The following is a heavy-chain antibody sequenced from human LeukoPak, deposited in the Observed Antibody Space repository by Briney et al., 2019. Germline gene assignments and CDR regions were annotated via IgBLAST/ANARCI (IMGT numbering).Heavy chain of an antibody. CDR3: ATVKYDYGDPVGWFDP. CDR2: ILSTGTT. Sequence: GRSLRLSCATSGFPFSTSAMTWVRQAPGKGLEWVSHILSTGTTYYADSVRGRFSISRDNAKNTLVLLMTSLRAEDTAVYYCATVKYDYGDPVGWFDPWGQGTLVTVSS. V-gene: IGHV3-23*05. J-gene: IGHJ5*02. CDR1: GFPFSTSA. D-gene: IGHD4-17*01.